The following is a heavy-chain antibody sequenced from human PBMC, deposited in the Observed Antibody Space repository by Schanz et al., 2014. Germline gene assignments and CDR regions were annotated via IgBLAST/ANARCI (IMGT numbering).Heavy chain of an antibody. CDR1: GFTFSTYY. D-gene: IGHD2-2*01. CDR3: AKVAPAATYLDS. CDR2: ISTSSGYI. Sequence: EVQLVESGGGLVRPGGSLRLSCAASGFTFSTYYMNWVRQAPGKGLEWVSTISTSSGYIYYADSVNGRFTISRDNAKNSLFLQMNSLSAEDTAVYYCAKVAPAATYLDSWGLGTLVTVSS. J-gene: IGHJ4*02. V-gene: IGHV3-21*04.